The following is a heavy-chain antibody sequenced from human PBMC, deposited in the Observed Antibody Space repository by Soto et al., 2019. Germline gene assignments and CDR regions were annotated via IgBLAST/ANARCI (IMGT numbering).Heavy chain of an antibody. CDR2: ISYDGSNK. CDR1: GFTFSSYA. V-gene: IGHV3-30-3*01. CDR3: ASEYSSSSYFPFDY. J-gene: IGHJ4*02. D-gene: IGHD6-6*01. Sequence: GGSLRLSCAASGFTFSSYAMHWVRQAPGKGLEWVAVISYDGSNKYYADSVKGRFTISRDNSKNTLYLQMNSLRAEDTAVSYCASEYSSSSYFPFDYWGQGTLVTVSS.